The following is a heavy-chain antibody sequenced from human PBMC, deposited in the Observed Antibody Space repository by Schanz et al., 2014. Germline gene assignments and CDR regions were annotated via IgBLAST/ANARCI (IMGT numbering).Heavy chain of an antibody. V-gene: IGHV3-23*04. CDR3: AKGRFGELSAFDI. J-gene: IGHJ3*02. Sequence: EVQLVESGGGLVQPGGSLRLSCAASGFTFSSYSMNWVRQAPGKGLEWVSAILGLASTTYYADSVKGRFTISRDNSKNTLYLQMNSLRAEDTAVYYCAKGRFGELSAFDIWGQGTMVTVSS. D-gene: IGHD3-10*01. CDR2: ILGLASTT. CDR1: GFTFSSYS.